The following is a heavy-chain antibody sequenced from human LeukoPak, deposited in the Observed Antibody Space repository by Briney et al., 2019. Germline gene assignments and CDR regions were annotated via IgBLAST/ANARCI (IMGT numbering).Heavy chain of an antibody. V-gene: IGHV1-69*05. J-gene: IGHJ6*03. Sequence: SVKASCKASGGTFSSYAISWVRQAPGQGLEWMGGIIPIFGTANYAQKFQGRVTITTDESTSTAYMELSSLRSEDTAVYYCARDLYYYGSGSYYKGYYMDVWGKGTTVTVSS. CDR2: IIPIFGTA. D-gene: IGHD3-10*01. CDR1: GGTFSSYA. CDR3: ARDLYYYGSGSYYKGYYMDV.